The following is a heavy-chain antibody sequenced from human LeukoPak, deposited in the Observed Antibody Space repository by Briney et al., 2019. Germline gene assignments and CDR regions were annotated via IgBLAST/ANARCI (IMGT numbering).Heavy chain of an antibody. D-gene: IGHD2-2*01. V-gene: IGHV1-69*05. J-gene: IGHJ6*03. CDR1: GGTFSSHA. CDR3: ARGLQYQLLKALGHYYMDV. CDR2: VMPVSGAA. Sequence: SSETVSCQASGGTFSSHAIAWVRQVPGQGREWMGGVMPVSGAASYAQKFQGRVTITTDESTSTVYMELNSLASDDTAVYYCARGLQYQLLKALGHYYMDVWGEGTTVTVSS.